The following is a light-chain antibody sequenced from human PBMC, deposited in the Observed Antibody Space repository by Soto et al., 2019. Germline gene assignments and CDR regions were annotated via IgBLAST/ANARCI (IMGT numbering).Light chain of an antibody. CDR3: QQYGSSPLFT. J-gene: IGKJ3*01. CDR2: GTS. Sequence: EIVLTQSPGTLSLSPGERATLSCRASQSVSSSYLAWYHHKPGQAPRLLIYGTSTRATGIPDRFSGSGSGTYFTLTISRLEPEDFAVYYCQQYGSSPLFTLGPGTEVDIK. V-gene: IGKV3-20*01. CDR1: QSVSSSY.